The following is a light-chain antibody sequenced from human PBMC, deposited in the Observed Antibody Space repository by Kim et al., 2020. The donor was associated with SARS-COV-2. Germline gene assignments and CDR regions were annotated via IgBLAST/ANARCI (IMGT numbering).Light chain of an antibody. V-gene: IGKV1-9*01. J-gene: IGKJ2*01. CDR3: QQLNSYPPT. Sequence: SASVGDRVTITCRTSQGISGYLVWFQQQPGKAPKLLIYAASTLQSGVPSRFSGSGSGTEFTLTIGSLQPEDFATYYCQQLNSYPPTFGQGTKLEI. CDR1: QGISGY. CDR2: AAS.